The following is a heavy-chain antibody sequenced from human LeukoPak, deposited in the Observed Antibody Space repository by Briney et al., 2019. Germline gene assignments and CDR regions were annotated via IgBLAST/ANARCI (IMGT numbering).Heavy chain of an antibody. V-gene: IGHV3-13*01. CDR1: GFTFSSYD. D-gene: IGHD2-8*01. CDR2: IGTAGDT. CDR3: ARERGSSGVFDY. J-gene: IGHJ4*02. Sequence: GGSLRLSCAASGFTFSSYDMHWVRQATGKGLEWVSAIGTAGDTYYPGSVKGRFTISRENAKNSLYLQMNSLRAGDTAVYHCARERGSSGVFDYWGQGTLVTVSS.